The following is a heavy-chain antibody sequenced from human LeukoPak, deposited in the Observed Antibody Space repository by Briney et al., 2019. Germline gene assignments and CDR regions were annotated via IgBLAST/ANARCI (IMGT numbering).Heavy chain of an antibody. V-gene: IGHV4-4*08. CDR1: GGSISSYY. D-gene: IGHD3-10*01. Sequence: SETLSLTCTVSGGSISSYYWSWIRQPPGKGLEWIGRIYTSGSTNYNPSLKSRVTISVDTSKNQFSLKLSSVTAADTAVYYCARVGSRSITMVRGVMGHAFDIWGQGTMVTVSS. CDR2: IYTSGST. J-gene: IGHJ3*02. CDR3: ARVGSRSITMVRGVMGHAFDI.